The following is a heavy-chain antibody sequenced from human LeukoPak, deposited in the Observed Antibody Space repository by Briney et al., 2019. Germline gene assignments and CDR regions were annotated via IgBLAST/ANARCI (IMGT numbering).Heavy chain of an antibody. CDR1: GFTFSSFG. Sequence: GGSLRLSCEGSGFTFSSFGMHWVRQAPGKGLEWVAVISHAGSNKYYADSVKGRFTISRDNPTNTLYLQMDSLRVEDTAVYYCAKRTGSSSTWSPLDLWGQGTLVTVSS. J-gene: IGHJ5*02. D-gene: IGHD6-19*01. V-gene: IGHV3-30*18. CDR3: AKRTGSSSTWSPLDL. CDR2: ISHAGSNK.